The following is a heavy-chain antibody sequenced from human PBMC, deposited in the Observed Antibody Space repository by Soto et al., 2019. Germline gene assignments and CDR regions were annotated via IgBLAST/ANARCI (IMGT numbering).Heavy chain of an antibody. J-gene: IGHJ4*02. CDR3: ARAPFGATIILGTLPDF. CDR2: INSGNGNT. Sequence: QVQLVQSGAELKKPGATVMVSCKASGYTFTAYGIHWVRQAPGQTLEWIGWINSGNGNTKYSDKMQDRVTITRDTAATTVYMEVCGLRSKDTAVYFCARAPFGATIILGTLPDFWGQGSLVTVSS. D-gene: IGHD3-3*01. V-gene: IGHV1-3*04. CDR1: GYTFTAYG.